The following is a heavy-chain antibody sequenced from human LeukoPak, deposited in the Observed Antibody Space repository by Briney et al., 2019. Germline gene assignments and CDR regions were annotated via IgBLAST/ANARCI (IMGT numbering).Heavy chain of an antibody. CDR3: ARDTSTWSIAAY. CDR2: ISGSGGST. Sequence: GGSLRLSCAASGFTFSSYAMSWVRQAPGKGLGWVSAISGSGGSTYYADSVKGRFTISRDNAKNSLSLQMNSLRAEDTAVYYCARDTSTWSIAAYWGQGTLVTVSS. V-gene: IGHV3-23*01. D-gene: IGHD6-13*01. J-gene: IGHJ4*02. CDR1: GFTFSSYA.